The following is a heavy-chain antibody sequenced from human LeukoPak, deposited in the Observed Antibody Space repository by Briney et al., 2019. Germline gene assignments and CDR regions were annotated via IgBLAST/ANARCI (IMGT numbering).Heavy chain of an antibody. CDR2: ISYDGSNK. CDR3: ARGAPDYDSSGYYYV. V-gene: IGHV3-30*04. J-gene: IGHJ4*02. CDR1: GFIFSSYA. Sequence: PARSLRLSCAASGFIFSSYAMHWVRQAPGKGLEWVAVISYDGSNKYYADSVKGRFTISRDNSKNTLYLQMNSLRAEDTAVYYCARGAPDYDSSGYYYVWGQGTLVTVSS. D-gene: IGHD3-22*01.